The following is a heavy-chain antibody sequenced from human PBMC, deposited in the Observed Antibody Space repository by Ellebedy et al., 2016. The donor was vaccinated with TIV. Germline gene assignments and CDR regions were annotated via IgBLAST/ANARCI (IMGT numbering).Heavy chain of an antibody. V-gene: IGHV3-30*18. Sequence: GESLKISCAASGFTFSSYGMHWVRQAPGKGLEWVAVISYDGSNKYYADSVKGRFTISRDNSKNTLYLQMNSLRAEETAVYYCANLEPGFTDSYGLDYWGQGTLVTVSS. D-gene: IGHD5-18*01. J-gene: IGHJ4*02. CDR1: GFTFSSYG. CDR3: ANLEPGFTDSYGLDY. CDR2: ISYDGSNK.